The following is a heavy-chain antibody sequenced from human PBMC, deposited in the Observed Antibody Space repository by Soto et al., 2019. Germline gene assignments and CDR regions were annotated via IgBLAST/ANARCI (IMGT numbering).Heavy chain of an antibody. CDR2: IDGDGSDT. Sequence: EVQLVESGGVLVQPGGSLRLSCAASGFTFSTYWMHWVRQAPGKGLVWVSRIDGDGSDTVYADSVKGRFTISRDNAKNTLYRQMNSLRAEDTAVYYCTRSIAGFSYADSWGRGTLVTVSS. CDR3: TRSIAGFSYADS. V-gene: IGHV3-74*01. D-gene: IGHD2-2*01. J-gene: IGHJ4*02. CDR1: GFTFSTYW.